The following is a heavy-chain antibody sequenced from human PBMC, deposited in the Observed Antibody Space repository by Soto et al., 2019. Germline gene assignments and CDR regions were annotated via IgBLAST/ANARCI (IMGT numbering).Heavy chain of an antibody. J-gene: IGHJ5*02. CDR2: INTDNGQT. D-gene: IGHD2-2*01. CDR3: ARAGNCTSTTCSSGWLDP. Sequence: ASVKVSCKAFGYTFTSYSMHWVRQAPGQSLEWMGWINTDNGQTRDSQKFRDRVTLTRDTSANTAYMELSSLTSEDTAVYYCARAGNCTSTTCSSGWLDPWGQGTLVTVSS. CDR1: GYTFTSYS. V-gene: IGHV1-3*04.